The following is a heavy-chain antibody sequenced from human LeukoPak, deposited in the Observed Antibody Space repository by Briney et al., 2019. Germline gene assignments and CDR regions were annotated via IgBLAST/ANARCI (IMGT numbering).Heavy chain of an antibody. V-gene: IGHV3-7*01. CDR1: GFTFSNYW. CDR3: ARVGYSSSSMDY. D-gene: IGHD6-13*01. Sequence: GGSLRLSCAASGFTFSNYWMSWVRQAPGKGLEWVANINQDGGVKYYVDSLKGRFTISRDNAKISLYLQVNSLRVEDTAVYFCARVGYSSSSMDYWGQGTLVSVSS. J-gene: IGHJ4*02. CDR2: INQDGGVK.